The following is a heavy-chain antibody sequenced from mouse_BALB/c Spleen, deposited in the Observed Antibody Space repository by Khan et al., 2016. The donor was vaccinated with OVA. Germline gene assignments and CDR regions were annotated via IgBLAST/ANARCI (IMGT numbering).Heavy chain of an antibody. J-gene: IGHJ4*01. V-gene: IGHV1-9*01. Sequence: QVQLQQSGAELMKPGASVTISCKATGYTFSMYWIEWVKQRPGHGLEWIGDILPGSGSTNNNEKFKGKATFTADASSNTASMQLSSLTSEDSAIYYCARGGYNPAMDYWGQGTSVTVSS. CDR2: ILPGSGST. CDR3: ARGGYNPAMDY. CDR1: GYTFSMYW. D-gene: IGHD3-1*01.